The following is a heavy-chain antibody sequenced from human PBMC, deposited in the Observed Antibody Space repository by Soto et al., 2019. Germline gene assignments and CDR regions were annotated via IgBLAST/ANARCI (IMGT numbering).Heavy chain of an antibody. Sequence: EVQLVESGGGLVQPGGSLRLSCAASGFTFSSYSMNWVRQAPGKGLEWVSYISSSSSTIYYADSVKGRFTISRDNAKNSLYLQMNSLRDEDTAVYYCARGADYDSSGIRLNWLDPWGHGTLVTVSS. J-gene: IGHJ5*02. CDR3: ARGADYDSSGIRLNWLDP. CDR1: GFTFSSYS. D-gene: IGHD3-22*01. CDR2: ISSSSSTI. V-gene: IGHV3-48*02.